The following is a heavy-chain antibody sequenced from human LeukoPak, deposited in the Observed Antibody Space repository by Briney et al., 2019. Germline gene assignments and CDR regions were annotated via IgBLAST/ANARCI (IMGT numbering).Heavy chain of an antibody. CDR3: ARDENYGDYGLIDY. J-gene: IGHJ4*02. Sequence: AGGSLRLSCAASGFTFSSYWMSWVRKAPGKGLEWVANIKQDGSEKCYVDSVKGRFTISRDNAKNSLYLQMNSLRAEDTAVYYCARDENYGDYGLIDYWGQGTLVTVSS. CDR2: IKQDGSEK. D-gene: IGHD4-17*01. CDR1: GFTFSSYW. V-gene: IGHV3-7*01.